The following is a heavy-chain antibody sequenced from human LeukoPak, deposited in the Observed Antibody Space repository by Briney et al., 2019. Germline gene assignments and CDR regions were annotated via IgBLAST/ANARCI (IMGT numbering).Heavy chain of an antibody. J-gene: IGHJ4*02. CDR2: ISYDGSNK. V-gene: IGHV3-30-3*01. D-gene: IGHD1-26*01. CDR3: AKARVGATMGFDY. CDR1: GFTFSSYA. Sequence: GGSLRLSCAASGFTFSSYAMHWVRQAPGKGLEWVAVISYDGSNKYYADSVKGRFTISRDNSKNTLYLQMNSLRAEDTAVYYCAKARVGATMGFDYWGQGTLVTVSS.